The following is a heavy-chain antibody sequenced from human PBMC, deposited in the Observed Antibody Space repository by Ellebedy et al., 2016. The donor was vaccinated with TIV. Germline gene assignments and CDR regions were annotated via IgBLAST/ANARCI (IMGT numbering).Heavy chain of an antibody. Sequence: MPSETLSLTCTVSGGSIRSSSYYWGWIRQPPGKGLEWIGSIYYSGNTYYNPSLKGRVTMSVDTSKKQFSLKLRSVTAADTAVYYCARVAHSGWYPFDYWGQGTLVTVSS. V-gene: IGHV4-39*07. CDR2: IYYSGNT. CDR1: GGSIRSSSYY. CDR3: ARVAHSGWYPFDY. J-gene: IGHJ4*02. D-gene: IGHD6-19*01.